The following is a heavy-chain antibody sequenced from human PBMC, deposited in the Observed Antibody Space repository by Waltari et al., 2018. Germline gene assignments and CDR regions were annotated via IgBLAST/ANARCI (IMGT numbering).Heavy chain of an antibody. CDR1: GYTFPNYA. CDR3: ARGLDSNSWYGVHF. D-gene: IGHD6-13*01. Sequence: VLLVQPGAELKTPGASVKVSCKASGYTFPNYAINWLRQATGQGLEWVGWMNPKNGNTLYAQKFQGRVTLTRDNSINTAYMELTSLTSDDTGVYYCARGLDSNSWYGVHFWGQGTLVTVAS. J-gene: IGHJ4*02. CDR2: MNPKNGNT. V-gene: IGHV1-8*01.